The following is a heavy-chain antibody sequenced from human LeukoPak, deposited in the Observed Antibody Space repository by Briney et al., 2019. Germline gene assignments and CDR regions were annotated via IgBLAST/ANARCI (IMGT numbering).Heavy chain of an antibody. CDR3: AKEYNLGY. J-gene: IGHJ4*02. CDR2: LSGSGGST. CDR1: GFTFSGSA. D-gene: IGHD1-1*01. Sequence: GGSLRLSCAASGFTFSGSAMSWVRQAPGRGLEWVSALSGSGGSTYYADSVKGRFTISRDNSKNTLYLQMNSLRADDTAVYYCAKEYNLGYWGQGTLVTVSS. V-gene: IGHV3-23*01.